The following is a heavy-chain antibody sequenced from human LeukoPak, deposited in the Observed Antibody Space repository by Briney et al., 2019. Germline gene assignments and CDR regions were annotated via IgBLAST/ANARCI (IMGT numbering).Heavy chain of an antibody. Sequence: SVKVSCKASGGTFRSYAISWVRQAPGQGLEWMGGIIPIFGTANYAQKFQGRVTITADESTSTAYMELSSLRSEDTAVYYCARGGIAVGFNWFDPWGQGTLVTVSS. D-gene: IGHD6-19*01. V-gene: IGHV1-69*13. J-gene: IGHJ5*02. CDR2: IIPIFGTA. CDR3: ARGGIAVGFNWFDP. CDR1: GGTFRSYA.